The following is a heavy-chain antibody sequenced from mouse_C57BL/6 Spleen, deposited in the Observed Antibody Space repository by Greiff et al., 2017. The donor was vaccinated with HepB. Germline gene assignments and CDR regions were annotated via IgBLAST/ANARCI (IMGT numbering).Heavy chain of an antibody. V-gene: IGHV1-81*01. J-gene: IGHJ4*01. CDR3: AAYYYGSMDYAMDY. Sequence: VQLQQSGAELARPGASVKLSCKASGYTFTSYGISWVKQSTGQGLEWIGEIYPRSGNTYYNEKFKGKATLTADKSSSTAYMELRSLTSEDSAVYFCAAYYYGSMDYAMDYWGQGTSVTVSS. CDR1: GYTFTSYG. CDR2: IYPRSGNT. D-gene: IGHD1-1*01.